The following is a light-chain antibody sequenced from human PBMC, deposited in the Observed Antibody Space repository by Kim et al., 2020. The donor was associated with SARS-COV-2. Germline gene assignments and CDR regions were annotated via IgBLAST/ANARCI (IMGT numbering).Light chain of an antibody. CDR3: SSWASTTAYV. V-gene: IGLV2-14*03. CDR1: RLDVGGYNY. CDR2: DVH. Sequence: QSALTQPASVSGSPGQSITISCTGTRLDVGGYNYVSWYQQHPGKAPKLMIYDVHNRPTGVSDRFSGSKSGNTASLTISGLQAEDDADYYCSSWASTTAYVFGTGTKVTVL. J-gene: IGLJ1*01.